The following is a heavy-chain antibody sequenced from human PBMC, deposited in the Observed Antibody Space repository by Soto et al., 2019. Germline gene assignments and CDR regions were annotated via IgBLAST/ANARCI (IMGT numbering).Heavy chain of an antibody. D-gene: IGHD6-19*01. CDR3: ARAIAVAGTGGFY. Sequence: EVQLGESGGGLVQPGGSLRLSCAASGFTFTSYWMHWVRQAPGKGLVWVSRIDTDGSTTSYADAVKGRFTISRDNAKNTLYLQMSSLRAEDTAVYYCARAIAVAGTGGFYWGQGILVTVSS. J-gene: IGHJ4*02. V-gene: IGHV3-74*01. CDR1: GFTFTSYW. CDR2: IDTDGSTT.